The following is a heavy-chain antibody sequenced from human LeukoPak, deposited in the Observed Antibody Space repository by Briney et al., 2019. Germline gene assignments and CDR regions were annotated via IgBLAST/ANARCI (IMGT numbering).Heavy chain of an antibody. CDR1: GFTFSSYD. Sequence: GRSLRLSCAASGFTFSSYDMHWVRQAPGKGLEWAADISYDGSNKYYAASVKGRFTVSRDNTKKTLYLQMNSLRSEDTAVYYCVIERDSRGWPTPTFDFWGQGTLVTVSS. CDR2: ISYDGSNK. J-gene: IGHJ4*02. CDR3: VIERDSRGWPTPTFDF. V-gene: IGHV3-30*03. D-gene: IGHD6-19*01.